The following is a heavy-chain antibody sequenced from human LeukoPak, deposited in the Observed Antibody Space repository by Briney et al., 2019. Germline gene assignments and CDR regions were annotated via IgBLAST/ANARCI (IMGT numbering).Heavy chain of an antibody. CDR1: GYTFSSYS. V-gene: IGHV4-38-2*01. CDR3: AGGSAAAGTNWFDP. CDR2: IYYSGST. D-gene: IGHD6-13*01. Sequence: GSLRLSCAASGYTFSSYSMNWVRQAPGKGLEWIGSIYYSGSTYYNPSLKSRVTISVDTSKNQFSLKLSSVTAADTAVYYCAGGSAAAGTNWFDPWGQGTLVTVSS. J-gene: IGHJ5*02.